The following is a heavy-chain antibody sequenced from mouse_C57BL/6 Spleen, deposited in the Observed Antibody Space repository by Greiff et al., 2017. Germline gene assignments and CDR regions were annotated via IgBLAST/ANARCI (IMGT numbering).Heavy chain of an antibody. J-gene: IGHJ2*01. D-gene: IGHD1-1*01. V-gene: IGHV7-3*01. Sequence: EVKLVESGAGLVQPGGSLSLSCAASGFTFTDYYMSWVRQPPGKALEWLGFIRNKANGYTTEYSASVKGRFTISRDNSQSILYLQMNALRAEDSATYYCARSTGVGKYFDYWGQGTTLTVSS. CDR1: GFTFTDYY. CDR2: IRNKANGYTT. CDR3: ARSTGVGKYFDY.